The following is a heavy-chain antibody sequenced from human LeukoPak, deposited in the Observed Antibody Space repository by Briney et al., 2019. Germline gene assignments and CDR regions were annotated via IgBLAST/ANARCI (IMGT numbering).Heavy chain of an antibody. Sequence: ASVKVSCKASGGTFSSYAISWVRQAPGQGLERMGGIIPIFGTANYAQKFQGRVTITADESTSTAYMELSSLRSEDTAVYYCARDLEGIAVAGTNYWGQGTLVTVSS. CDR3: ARDLEGIAVAGTNY. CDR2: IIPIFGTA. J-gene: IGHJ4*02. D-gene: IGHD6-19*01. V-gene: IGHV1-69*01. CDR1: GGTFSSYA.